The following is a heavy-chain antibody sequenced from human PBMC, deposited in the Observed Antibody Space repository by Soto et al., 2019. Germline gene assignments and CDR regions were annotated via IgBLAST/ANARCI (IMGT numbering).Heavy chain of an antibody. V-gene: IGHV4-30-4*01. CDR1: GGSISSGDYY. CDR3: ARLVVVAATKYYFDY. J-gene: IGHJ4*02. CDR2: IYYSGST. Sequence: SETLSLTCTVSGGSISSGDYYWSWIRQPPGKGLEWIGYIYYSGSTNYNPSLKSRVTISVDTSKNQFSLKLSSVTAADTAVYYCARLVVVAATKYYFDYWGQGTLVTVSS. D-gene: IGHD2-15*01.